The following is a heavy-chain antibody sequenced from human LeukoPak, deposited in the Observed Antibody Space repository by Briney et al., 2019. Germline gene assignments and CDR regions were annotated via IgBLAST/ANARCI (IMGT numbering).Heavy chain of an antibody. CDR1: GGSFSGYY. D-gene: IGHD3-22*01. V-gene: IGHV4-34*01. CDR2: INHSGST. Sequence: SETLSLTCAVYGGSFSGYYWSWIRQPPAKGLEWIGEINHSGSTNYNPSLKSRVTISVDTSKNQFSLKLSSVTAADTAVYYCARGFAPPDSRASGAFDIWGQGTMVTVSS. CDR3: ARGFAPPDSRASGAFDI. J-gene: IGHJ3*02.